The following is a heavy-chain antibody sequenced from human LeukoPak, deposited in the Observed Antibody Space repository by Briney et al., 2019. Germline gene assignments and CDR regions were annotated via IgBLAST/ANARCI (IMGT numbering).Heavy chain of an antibody. J-gene: IGHJ6*02. CDR2: ISPDSTYI. V-gene: IGHV3-21*01. CDR3: ARHEPVVTLSSYYYGMDV. CDR1: GFSFNTYS. Sequence: GGSLRLPCAASGFSFNTYSMNGLRQAPGKGLEWVSVISPDSTYIFYADSVRGRFTISRDNAKNSLYLQMNSLRAEDMAVYYCARHEPVVTLSSYYYGMDVWGQGTTVTVSS. D-gene: IGHD4-23*01.